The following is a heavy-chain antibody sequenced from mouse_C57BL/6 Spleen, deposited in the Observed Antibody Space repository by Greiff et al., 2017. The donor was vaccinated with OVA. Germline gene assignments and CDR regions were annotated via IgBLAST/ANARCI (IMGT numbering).Heavy chain of an antibody. CDR1: GYSFTGYY. D-gene: IGHD2-2*01. J-gene: IGHJ2*01. CDR3: ARRGYPYYFDY. CDR2: INPSTGGT. V-gene: IGHV1-42*01. Sequence: VQLKESGPELVKPGASVKISCKASGYSFTGYYMNWVKQSPEKSLEWIGEINPSTGGTTYNQKFKAKATLTVDKSSSTAYMQLKSLTSEDSAVYYCARRGYPYYFDYWGQGTTLTVSS.